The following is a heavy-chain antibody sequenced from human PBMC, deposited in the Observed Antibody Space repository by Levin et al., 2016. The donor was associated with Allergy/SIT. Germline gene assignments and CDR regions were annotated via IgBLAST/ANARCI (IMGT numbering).Heavy chain of an antibody. V-gene: IGHV4-34*01. CDR3: ARHGRATVTIDY. J-gene: IGHJ4*02. Sequence: SQTLSLTCAVYGGSFSGYYWSWIRQPPGKGLEWIGEINHSGSTNYNPSLKSRVTISVDTSKNQFSLKLSSVTAADTAVYYCARHGRATVTIDYWGQGTLVTVSS. CDR1: GGSFSGYY. D-gene: IGHD4-17*01. CDR2: INHSGST.